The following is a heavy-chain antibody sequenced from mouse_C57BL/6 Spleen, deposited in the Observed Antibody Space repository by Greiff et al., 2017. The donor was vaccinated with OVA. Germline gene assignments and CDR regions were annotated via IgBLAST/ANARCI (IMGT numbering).Heavy chain of an antibody. J-gene: IGHJ4*01. CDR3: ARNEEEIYDGYYGAMDY. CDR2: IWTGGGT. Sequence: QVQLKESGPGLVAPSQSLSITCTVSGFSLTSYAISWVRQPPGKGLEWLGVIWTGGGTNYNSALKSRLSISKDNSKSQVFLKMTSLQTDDTARYYCARNEEEIYDGYYGAMDYWGQGTSVTVSS. CDR1: GFSLTSYA. D-gene: IGHD2-3*01. V-gene: IGHV2-9-1*01.